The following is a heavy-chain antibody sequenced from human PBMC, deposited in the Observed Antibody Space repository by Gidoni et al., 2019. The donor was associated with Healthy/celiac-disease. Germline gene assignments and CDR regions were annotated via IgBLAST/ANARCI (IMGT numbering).Heavy chain of an antibody. Sequence: QVQLQESGPGLVKPSETLSLTCTVSGGSISSYYWSWIRQPPGKGLEWIGYIYYSGSTTYNPSLKSRVTISVDTFKNQFSLKLSSVTAADTAVYYCAREAAYCGGDCYVIFDYWGQGTLVTVSS. V-gene: IGHV4-59*01. CDR2: IYYSGST. CDR3: AREAAYCGGDCYVIFDY. J-gene: IGHJ4*02. D-gene: IGHD2-21*02. CDR1: GGSISSYY.